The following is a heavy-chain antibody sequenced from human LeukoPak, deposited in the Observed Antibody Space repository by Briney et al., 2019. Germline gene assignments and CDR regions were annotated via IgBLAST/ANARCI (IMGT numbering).Heavy chain of an antibody. J-gene: IGHJ6*02. D-gene: IGHD3-16*02. V-gene: IGHV3-21*06. Sequence: GGSLRLSCAASGFTFSSYAMNWVRQAPGKGLEWVSSITTSSSYTYYADSVKGRFTISRDNAKNSLFLQMNSLRAEDTGVYFCARDYRTRNYLYYYYRVDLWGQGTTVTVSS. CDR3: ARDYRTRNYLYYYYRVDL. CDR2: ITTSSSYT. CDR1: GFTFSSYA.